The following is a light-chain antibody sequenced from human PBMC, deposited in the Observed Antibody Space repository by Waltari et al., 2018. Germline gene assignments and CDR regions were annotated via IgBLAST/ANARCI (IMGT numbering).Light chain of an antibody. CDR3: QQYDGSPWT. CDR2: GAS. CDR1: QSVRSTY. Sequence: EIVLTQSPGTLSLSPGERATLSCRASQSVRSTYLAWYQQKPGQAPRLLIYGASSRATGIPDRLSGSGSGTDFTLIISRLEPEDFAVYHCQQYDGSPWTFGQGTKLESK. J-gene: IGKJ1*01. V-gene: IGKV3-20*01.